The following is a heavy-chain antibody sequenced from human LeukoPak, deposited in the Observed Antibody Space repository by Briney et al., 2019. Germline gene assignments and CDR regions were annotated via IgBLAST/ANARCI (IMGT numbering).Heavy chain of an antibody. CDR3: ARVPWYDSSGYYPYYFDY. D-gene: IGHD3-22*01. CDR2: IYYSGTT. Sequence: PSETLSLTCTVSGGSISSSSYYWGWIRQPPGNGLEWIGSIYYSGTTYYNPSLKSRVTISVDTSKNQFSLKLSSVTAADTAVYYCARVPWYDSSGYYPYYFDYWGQGTLVTVSS. V-gene: IGHV4-39*07. J-gene: IGHJ4*02. CDR1: GGSISSSSYY.